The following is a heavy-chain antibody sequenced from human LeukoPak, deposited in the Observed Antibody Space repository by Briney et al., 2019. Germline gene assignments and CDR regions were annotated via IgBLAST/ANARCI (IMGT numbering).Heavy chain of an antibody. J-gene: IGHJ3*02. D-gene: IGHD2-15*01. CDR1: GGTFSSYA. CDR3: AREGVAATSGAFDI. CDR2: IIPIFGTA. Sequence: SVKVSCKASGGTFSSYAISWVRQAPGQGLEWMGGIIPIFGTANYAQKFQGRVTITADESTSTAYMELSSLRSEDTAVYYCAREGVAATSGAFDIWGQGTMVTVSS. V-gene: IGHV1-69*13.